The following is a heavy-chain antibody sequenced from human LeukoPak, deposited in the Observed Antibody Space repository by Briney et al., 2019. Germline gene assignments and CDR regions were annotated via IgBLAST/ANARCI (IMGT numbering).Heavy chain of an antibody. Sequence: SETLSLTCTVSGGSTSSSSYYWGWIRQPPGKGLEWIGSIYYSGSTYYNPSLKSRVTISVDTSKNQFSLKLSSVTAADTAVYYCARTPRATTYFDYWGQGTLVTVSS. CDR2: IYYSGST. D-gene: IGHD5-12*01. CDR3: ARTPRATTYFDY. CDR1: GGSTSSSSYY. J-gene: IGHJ4*02. V-gene: IGHV4-39*07.